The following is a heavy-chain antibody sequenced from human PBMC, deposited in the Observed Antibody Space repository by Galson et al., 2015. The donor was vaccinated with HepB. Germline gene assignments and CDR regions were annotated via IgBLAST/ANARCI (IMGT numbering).Heavy chain of an antibody. CDR3: VKDLPYDSGGPWSRDSGFDI. Sequence: SLRLSCAASGFTFDDYAIHWVRQAPGKGLEWVSGISWNSGDIDYADSVKGRFTISRDNANNSLYLQMNSLRTEDTALYYCVKDLPYDSGGPWSRDSGFDIWGQGTLVTVSS. V-gene: IGHV3-9*01. J-gene: IGHJ3*02. D-gene: IGHD3-22*01. CDR2: ISWNSGDI. CDR1: GFTFDDYA.